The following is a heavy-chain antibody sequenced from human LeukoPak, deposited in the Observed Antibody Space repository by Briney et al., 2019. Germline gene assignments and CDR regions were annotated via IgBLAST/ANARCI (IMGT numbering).Heavy chain of an antibody. Sequence: GASVKVSCKASGGTFSSYAISWVRQAPGQGLEWMGGIIPIFGTANYPQKFQGRVTITADESTSTAYMELSSLRSEDTAVYYCARDWYYYDSSGYYYALRYWGQGTLVTVSS. CDR2: IIPIFGTA. V-gene: IGHV1-69*01. CDR3: ARDWYYYDSSGYYYALRY. J-gene: IGHJ4*02. CDR1: GGTFSSYA. D-gene: IGHD3-22*01.